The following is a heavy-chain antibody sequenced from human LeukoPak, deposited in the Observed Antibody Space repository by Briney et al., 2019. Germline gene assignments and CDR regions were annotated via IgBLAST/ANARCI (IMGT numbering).Heavy chain of an antibody. D-gene: IGHD6-13*01. V-gene: IGHV3-15*01. J-gene: IGHJ4*02. CDR1: GFTFSNAW. Sequence: PGGSLRLSCAASGFTFSNAWMSWVRQAPGKGLEWVGRIKSKTDGGTTDYAAPVKGRFTISRDDSKNTLYLQMNSLKTEDTAVYYCTTETGIAAAGFVNYWGQGTLVTVSS. CDR3: TTETGIAAAGFVNY. CDR2: IKSKTDGGTT.